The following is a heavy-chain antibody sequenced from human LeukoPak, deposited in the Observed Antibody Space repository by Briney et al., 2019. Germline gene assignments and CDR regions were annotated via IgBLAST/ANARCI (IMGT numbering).Heavy chain of an antibody. CDR2: ISFSGSDT. J-gene: IGHJ4*02. D-gene: IGHD1-26*01. V-gene: IGHV3-23*01. Sequence: GGSLRLFCAASGFTFRNYAMSWVRQAPGKGLEWVSAISFSGSDTYYADSVKGRFTISRDNSKNTLYLQMNSLRADDTAVYYCAKGGSIGSYFVAFDYWGQGTLVTVSS. CDR3: AKGGSIGSYFVAFDY. CDR1: GFTFRNYA.